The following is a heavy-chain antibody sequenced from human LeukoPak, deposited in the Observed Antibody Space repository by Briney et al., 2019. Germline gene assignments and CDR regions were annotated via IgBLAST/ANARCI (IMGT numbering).Heavy chain of an antibody. V-gene: IGHV1-18*01. CDR2: ISAYNGNT. J-gene: IGHJ4*02. CDR1: GYTFTSYG. D-gene: IGHD1-7*01. CDR3: ARDLRPRTSDY. Sequence: GASVKVSCKASGYTFTSYGISWLRPAPGQGLEWMGWISAYNGNTNYAQKLQGRVTMTTDTSTSTAYMELRSLRSDDTAVYYCARDLRPRTSDYWGQGTLVTVSS.